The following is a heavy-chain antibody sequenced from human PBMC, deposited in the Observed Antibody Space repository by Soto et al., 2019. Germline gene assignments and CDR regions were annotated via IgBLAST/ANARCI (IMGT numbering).Heavy chain of an antibody. V-gene: IGHV3-23*01. J-gene: IGHJ3*02. D-gene: IGHD3-3*01. CDR1: GFTFNTYA. CDR3: ATFTFGRPFDT. Sequence: VGSLRLSGAASGFTFNTYAMSWVSQAPGQGLEWVSAISGSGFSTYYADSVKGRFSISSDSSKNTLFLQMNSLRADDTAVYFCATFTFGRPFDTWGQGTMVTVSS. CDR2: ISGSGFST.